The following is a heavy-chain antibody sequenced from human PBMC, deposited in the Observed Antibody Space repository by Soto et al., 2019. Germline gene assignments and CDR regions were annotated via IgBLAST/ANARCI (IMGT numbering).Heavy chain of an antibody. CDR3: ARMRYYYYGMDV. J-gene: IGHJ6*02. CDR1: GGSICSSTYY. CDR2: IDWDDDK. Sequence: TLSLTCTVSGGSICSSTYYWGWIRQPPGKALEWLALIDWDDDKYYSTSLKTRLTISKDTSKNQVVLTMTNMDPVDTATYYCARMRYYYYGMDVWGQGTTVT. V-gene: IGHV2-70*01.